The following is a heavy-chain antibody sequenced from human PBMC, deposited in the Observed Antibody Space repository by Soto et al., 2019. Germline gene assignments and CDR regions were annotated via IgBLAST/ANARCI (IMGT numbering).Heavy chain of an antibody. J-gene: IGHJ5*01. D-gene: IGHD3-22*01. CDR1: GGSFSGHS. V-gene: IGHV4-34*01. CDR3: STRAYDTNGYYRFDP. CDR2: INHSGRV. Sequence: SETLSFTCAVYGGSFSGHSWTWIRQSPGKGLEWIGDINHSGRVNYSPSLKSRVTISLDTSKNQFSLTLSAVTAADTAMYYCSTRAYDTNGYYRFDPWGQGTLVTVS.